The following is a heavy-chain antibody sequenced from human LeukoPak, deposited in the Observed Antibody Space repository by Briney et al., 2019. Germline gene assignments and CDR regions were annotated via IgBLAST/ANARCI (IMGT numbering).Heavy chain of an antibody. V-gene: IGHV4-59*08. CDR2: IYYSGST. D-gene: IGHD1-26*01. CDR3: ARVDWEAYYYMDV. Sequence: SETLSLTCTVSGGSISSYYWSWIRQPPGKGLEWIGYIYYSGSTNYNPSLKSRVTISVDTSKNQFSLKLSSVTAADTAVYYCARVDWEAYYYMDVWGKGTTVTVSS. CDR1: GGSISSYY. J-gene: IGHJ6*03.